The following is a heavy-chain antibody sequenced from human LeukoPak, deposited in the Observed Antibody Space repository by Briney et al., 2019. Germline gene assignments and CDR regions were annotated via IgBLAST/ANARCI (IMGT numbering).Heavy chain of an antibody. V-gene: IGHV4-30-2*01. CDR1: GGSISSSGYS. J-gene: IGHJ4*02. Sequence: SETLSLTCAVSGGSISSSGYSWSWIRQPPGKGLEWIGYIYHSGSTYYNPSLKGRVTISVDRSKNQFSLKLSSVTAADTAVYYCARGARGAIDYWGQGTLVTVSS. CDR2: IYHSGST. D-gene: IGHD1-26*01. CDR3: ARGARGAIDY.